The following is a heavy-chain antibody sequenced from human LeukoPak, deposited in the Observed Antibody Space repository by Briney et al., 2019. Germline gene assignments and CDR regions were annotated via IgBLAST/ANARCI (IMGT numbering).Heavy chain of an antibody. V-gene: IGHV4-38-2*02. CDR2: IYHSGST. J-gene: IGHJ6*03. CDR3: ARVVRGGGHRRALTYYYYMDV. Sequence: NPSETLSLTCTVSGYSISSGYFWGWIRQPPGKGLECIGTIYHSGSTYYNPSLKSRVTISVDTSKNQFSLKLNSVTAADTAVYYCARVVRGGGHRRALTYYYYMDVWGKGTTVTVSS. CDR1: GYSISSGYF. D-gene: IGHD3-10*01.